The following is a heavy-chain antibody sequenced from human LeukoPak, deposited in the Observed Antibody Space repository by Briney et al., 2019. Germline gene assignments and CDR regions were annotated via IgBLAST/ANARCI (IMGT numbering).Heavy chain of an antibody. J-gene: IGHJ6*02. CDR3: ARVGYYYYGMDV. D-gene: IGHD3-16*01. CDR1: GYXFTYYY. CDR2: INPNSGGT. Sequence: ASVKVSCKASGYXFTYYYIHWVRQAPGQGLEWMGWINPNSGGTNYAQKFQGRVTMTRDTSLSTAYMEVSRLRSDDTAVYYCARVGYYYYGMDVWGQGTTVTVSS. V-gene: IGHV1-2*02.